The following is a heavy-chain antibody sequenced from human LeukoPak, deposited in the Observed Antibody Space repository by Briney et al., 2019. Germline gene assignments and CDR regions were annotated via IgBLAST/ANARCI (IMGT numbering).Heavy chain of an antibody. CDR1: GGSISSGSYY. CDR2: IYTSGST. Sequence: SQTLSLTCTVPGGSISSGSYYWSWIRQPAGKGLEWIGRIYTSGSTNYNPSLKSRVTISVDTSKNQFSLKLSSVTAADTAVYYCASGTRYSSSWALDYWGQGTLVTVSS. V-gene: IGHV4-61*02. CDR3: ASGTRYSSSWALDY. D-gene: IGHD6-13*01. J-gene: IGHJ4*02.